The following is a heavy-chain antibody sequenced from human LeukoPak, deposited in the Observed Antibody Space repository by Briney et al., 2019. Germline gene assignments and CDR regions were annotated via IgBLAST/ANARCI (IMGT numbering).Heavy chain of an antibody. J-gene: IGHJ6*03. CDR2: IIPIFGTA. Sequence: SVTVSFKASGGTFSSYAISWVRLAPGQGLEWMGGIIPIFGTANYAQKFQGRVTITADESTSTAYMELSSLRSEDTAVYYCARAPLREVRGVSYYYYYMDVWGKGTTVTISS. V-gene: IGHV1-69*01. CDR3: ARAPLREVRGVSYYYYYMDV. D-gene: IGHD3-10*01. CDR1: GGTFSSYA.